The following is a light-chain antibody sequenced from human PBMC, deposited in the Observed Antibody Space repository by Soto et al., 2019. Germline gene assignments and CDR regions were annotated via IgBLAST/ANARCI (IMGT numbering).Light chain of an antibody. Sequence: VLTQPASASGSPGQSIAISLTGNSSAVGGYDYVSWYQQHPGKAPKLMISDVSNRPSGVSNCFSGSKSGNTASLTISGLQAEDEADYYCSSYTSSSTHVFGTGTKVTVL. J-gene: IGLJ1*01. V-gene: IGLV2-14*01. CDR2: DVS. CDR1: SSAVGGYDY. CDR3: SSYTSSSTHV.